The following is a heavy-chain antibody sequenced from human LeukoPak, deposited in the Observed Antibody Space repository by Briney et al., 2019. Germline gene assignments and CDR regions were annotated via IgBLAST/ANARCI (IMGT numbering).Heavy chain of an antibody. D-gene: IGHD2-15*01. CDR1: GFTFSSSA. J-gene: IGHJ4*02. V-gene: IGHV3-23*01. Sequence: GGSLRLSCAASGFTFSSSAMSWVRQTPGKGLEWVSAISNNGGYTYYADSVQGRFTISRDNSKSTLCLQMNSLRAEDTAVYYCAKQLGYCSDGSCYFPYWGQGTLVTVSS. CDR2: ISNNGGYT. CDR3: AKQLGYCSDGSCYFPY.